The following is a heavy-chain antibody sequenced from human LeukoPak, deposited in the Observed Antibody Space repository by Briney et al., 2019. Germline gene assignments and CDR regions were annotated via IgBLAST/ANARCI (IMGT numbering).Heavy chain of an antibody. D-gene: IGHD1-26*01. CDR3: ASGWALNN. J-gene: IGHJ4*02. CDR2: TYYRSEWHS. Sequence: SQTLPLTCAISGDSVSSNSAAWNWIRQSPSRGLEWLGRTYYRSEWHSDYALFMQSRITINPDTSKNQFSLQLNSVTPEDTAVYYCASGWALNNWGQGTLVTVSS. CDR1: GDSVSSNSAA. V-gene: IGHV6-1*01.